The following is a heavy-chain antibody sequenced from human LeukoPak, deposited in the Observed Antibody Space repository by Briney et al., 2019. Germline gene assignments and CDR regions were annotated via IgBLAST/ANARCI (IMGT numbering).Heavy chain of an antibody. V-gene: IGHV5-10-1*01. CDR2: IDPSDSYT. CDR3: ATSLSGAFYI. CDR1: GYSFTNYW. Sequence: GESLKISCKGSGYSFTNYWINWVRQMPGKGLEWMGKIDPSDSYTNYGPSFQGHVTISAVKSISTAYLQWSSLKASDTAMYYCATSLSGAFYIWGQGTVVTVSS. J-gene: IGHJ3*02. D-gene: IGHD3-10*01.